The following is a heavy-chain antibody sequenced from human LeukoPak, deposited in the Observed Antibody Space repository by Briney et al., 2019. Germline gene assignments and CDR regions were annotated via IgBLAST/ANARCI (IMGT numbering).Heavy chain of an antibody. CDR2: INHSGST. D-gene: IGHD6-19*01. V-gene: IGHV4-34*01. CDR3: ARYSSSGDWFDP. J-gene: IGHJ5*02. CDR1: GFTFSSYA. Sequence: GSLRLSCAASGFTFSSYAMSWVRQAPGKGLEWIGEINHSGSTNYNPSLKSRVTISVDTSKNRLSLRLNSVTAADTAVYYCARYSSSGDWFDPWDQGVLVTVSS.